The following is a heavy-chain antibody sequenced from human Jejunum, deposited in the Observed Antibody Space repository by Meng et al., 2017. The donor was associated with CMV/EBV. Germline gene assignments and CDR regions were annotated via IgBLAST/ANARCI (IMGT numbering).Heavy chain of an antibody. D-gene: IGHD3-22*01. CDR3: ARFSTYYYFVSGLVKQVDYFDY. Sequence: MSLASQAAGEGLECVSGSNGGGSTRYTDSVNDRFTISRDTTKHTLYLQLTSLRAEDTAVYVCARFSTYYYFVSGLVKQVDYFDYWGQGTLVTVSS. V-gene: IGHV3-66*01. CDR2: SNGGGST. J-gene: IGHJ4*02.